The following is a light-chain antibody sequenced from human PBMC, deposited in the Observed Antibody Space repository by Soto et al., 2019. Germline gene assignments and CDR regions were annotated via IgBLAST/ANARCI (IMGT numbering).Light chain of an antibody. V-gene: IGKV3-20*01. J-gene: IGKJ1*01. CDR2: GTS. Sequence: EVVLTPSPGLMYLSPGERATLSCRASQTVGRSYLAWYQQKPGQAPRLLLFGTSTRATGIPDRFSGGGSGTDFTLTSSRLDPEDFEVYYCQQYYSTPPGTVGKGTMVEVK. CDR1: QTVGRSY. CDR3: QQYYSTPPGT.